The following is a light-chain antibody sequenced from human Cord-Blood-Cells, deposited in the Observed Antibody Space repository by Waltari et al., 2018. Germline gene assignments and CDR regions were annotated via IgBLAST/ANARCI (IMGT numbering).Light chain of an antibody. J-gene: IGLJ2*01. Sequence: SYELTQPSSVSVSPGQTARITCSGDVLAKKYARWFQQKPGQAPALVIYKDSEQPSGIPERFSGSSSGTTVTLTISGAQVEDEADYYCYSAADNNVVFGGGTKLTVL. V-gene: IGLV3-27*01. CDR3: YSAADNNVV. CDR1: VLAKKY. CDR2: KDS.